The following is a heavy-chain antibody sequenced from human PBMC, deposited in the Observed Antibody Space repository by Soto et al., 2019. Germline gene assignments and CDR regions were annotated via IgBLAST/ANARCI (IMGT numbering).Heavy chain of an antibody. CDR1: GGSISSSSYY. J-gene: IGHJ6*02. CDR3: ARHACSGGSCYYYYGMDV. D-gene: IGHD2-15*01. Sequence: SETLSLTCTVSGGSISSSSYYWGWIRQPPGKGLEWIGSIYYSGSTYYNPSLKSRVTISVDTSKNQFSLKLSSVTAADTAVYYCARHACSGGSCYYYYGMDVWGQGTTVTVSS. V-gene: IGHV4-39*01. CDR2: IYYSGST.